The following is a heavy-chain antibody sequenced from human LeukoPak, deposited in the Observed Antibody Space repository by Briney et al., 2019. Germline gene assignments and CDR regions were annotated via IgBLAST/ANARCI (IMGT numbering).Heavy chain of an antibody. Sequence: PGGSLRLSCAVSGFTFSSYWMHWVRQAPGKGLVWVSRINSDGSSTSYADSVKGRFTVSRDNAKNTLYLQMNSLRAEDTAVYYCAKDYHDYGSGSYSDYWGQGTLVTVSS. CDR1: GFTFSSYW. CDR3: AKDYHDYGSGSYSDY. J-gene: IGHJ4*02. D-gene: IGHD3-10*01. V-gene: IGHV3-74*01. CDR2: INSDGSST.